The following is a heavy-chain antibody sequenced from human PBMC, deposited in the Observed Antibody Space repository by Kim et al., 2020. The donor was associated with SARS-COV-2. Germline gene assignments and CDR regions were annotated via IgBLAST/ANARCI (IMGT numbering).Heavy chain of an antibody. Sequence: VKGRFTISRDNSKNTLYLQMNSLRAEDTAVYYCARDFLGFYYDSSGYSLWGQGTLVTVSS. V-gene: IGHV3-30*07. J-gene: IGHJ4*02. CDR3: ARDFLGFYYDSSGYSL. D-gene: IGHD3-22*01.